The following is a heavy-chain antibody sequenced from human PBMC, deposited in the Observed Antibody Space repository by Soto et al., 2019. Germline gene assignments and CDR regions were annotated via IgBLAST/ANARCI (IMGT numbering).Heavy chain of an antibody. V-gene: IGHV4-59*08. Sequence: QVQLQESGPRLVKPAETLSLTCTVSGGFLDRSYWSWIRQSPGKGLEWIGYVYESGSTSYNPSLKSRGAVSVDMSKNHFSLTLTSVTAADTAVYYCVRHLPVPMAVGSFDIWGRGTLITVSS. CDR3: VRHLPVPMAVGSFDI. D-gene: IGHD2-8*01. J-gene: IGHJ3*02. CDR1: GGFLDRSY. CDR2: VYESGST.